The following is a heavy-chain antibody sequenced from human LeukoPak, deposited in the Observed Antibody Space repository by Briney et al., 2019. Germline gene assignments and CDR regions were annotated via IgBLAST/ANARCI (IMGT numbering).Heavy chain of an antibody. CDR3: ARGGGLDV. CDR2: ISYDGSNK. D-gene: IGHD3-16*01. CDR1: GFTFSSYG. V-gene: IGHV3-30*03. Sequence: GGSLRLSCAASGFTFSSYGMHWVRQAPGKGPEWVAVISYDGSNKYYADSVKGRFTISRDNAKNSLYLQMSNLRAEDTAVYFCARGGGLDVWGQGATVTVSS. J-gene: IGHJ6*02.